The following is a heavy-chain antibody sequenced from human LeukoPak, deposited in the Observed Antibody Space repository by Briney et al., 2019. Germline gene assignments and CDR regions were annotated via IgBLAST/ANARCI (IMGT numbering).Heavy chain of an antibody. V-gene: IGHV3-23*01. D-gene: IGHD1-26*01. CDR1: VFTFSCDG. CDR2: ISGRGGNT. Sequence: GGSLRFSCSAPVFTFSCDGSGRGRQAPGKGLECVSAISGRGGNTYYADSVKGRFTISRDKSKNTLYLQMTSLTAEDTAANYSAKEHGAYGSFVDYWGQGTLVTVSS. CDR3: AKEHGAYGSFVDY. J-gene: IGHJ4*02.